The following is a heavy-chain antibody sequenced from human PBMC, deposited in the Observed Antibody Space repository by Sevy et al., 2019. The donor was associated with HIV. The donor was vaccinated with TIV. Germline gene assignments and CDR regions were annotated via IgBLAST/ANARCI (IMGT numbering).Heavy chain of an antibody. CDR2: ISAYNGNT. J-gene: IGHJ1*01. Sequence: ASVKVSCKASGYTFTSYGISWVRQAPGQGLEWMGWISAYNGNTNYAQKLQGRVTMTKDTSTSQAYMELRSLRSDDTAVYYCARDNGGNSAEYFQQWGQGTLVTVSS. CDR3: ARDNGGNSAEYFQQ. V-gene: IGHV1-18*01. D-gene: IGHD2-21*02. CDR1: GYTFTSYG.